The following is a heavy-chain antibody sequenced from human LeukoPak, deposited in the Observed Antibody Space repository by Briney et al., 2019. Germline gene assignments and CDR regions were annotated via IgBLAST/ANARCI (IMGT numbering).Heavy chain of an antibody. J-gene: IGHJ4*02. CDR1: GFTFNSFG. CDR2: IWYDGTKK. D-gene: IGHD6-6*01. Sequence: PGGSLRLSCVVSGFTFNSFGMHWVRQAPGKGLEWVAFIWYDGTKKDYADSVKGRFTISRDNPKNTLYLQMNSLRAEDTAVYYCARDSAIAARPSVYWGQGTLVTVSS. CDR3: ARDSAIAARPSVY. V-gene: IGHV3-33*01.